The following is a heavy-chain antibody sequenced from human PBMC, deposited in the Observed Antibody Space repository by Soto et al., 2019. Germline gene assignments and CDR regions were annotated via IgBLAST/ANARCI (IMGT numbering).Heavy chain of an antibody. D-gene: IGHD6-13*01. CDR3: ARRGVAAAGDQFGY. Sequence: ASVKVSCKASGYTFTSYYINWVRRATGQGLEWMGWMNPNSGNTGYAQKFQGRVTMTRNTSISTAYMELRSLRSEDTAVYYCARRGVAAAGDQFGYWGQGTLVTVSS. CDR1: GYTFTSYY. J-gene: IGHJ4*02. V-gene: IGHV1-8*01. CDR2: MNPNSGNT.